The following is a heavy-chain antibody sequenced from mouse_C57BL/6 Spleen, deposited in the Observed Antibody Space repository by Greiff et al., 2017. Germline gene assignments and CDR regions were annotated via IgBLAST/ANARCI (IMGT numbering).Heavy chain of an antibody. J-gene: IGHJ4*01. CDR1: GFTFSSYA. CDR2: ISSGGDYI. Sequence: EVMLVESGEGLVKPGGSLKLSCAASGFTFSSYAMSWVRQTPEKRLEWVAYISSGGDYIYYADTVKGRFTISRDNARNTLYLQMSSLKSEDTAMYYCTRALMVTTGAMDYWGQGTSVTVSS. D-gene: IGHD2-2*01. CDR3: TRALMVTTGAMDY. V-gene: IGHV5-9-1*02.